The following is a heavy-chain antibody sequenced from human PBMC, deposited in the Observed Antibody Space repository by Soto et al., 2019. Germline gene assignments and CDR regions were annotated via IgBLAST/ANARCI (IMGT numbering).Heavy chain of an antibody. CDR1: GFTFSSYW. Sequence: GGSLRLSCAASGFTFSSYWMSWVRQAPGKGLEWVANMKQDGSEKYYVDSVKGRFTISRDNAKNSLYLQMNSLRAEDTAVYYCARASGLPYDILTGYYFDYWGQGTLVTVSS. D-gene: IGHD3-9*01. CDR3: ARASGLPYDILTGYYFDY. CDR2: MKQDGSEK. J-gene: IGHJ4*02. V-gene: IGHV3-7*03.